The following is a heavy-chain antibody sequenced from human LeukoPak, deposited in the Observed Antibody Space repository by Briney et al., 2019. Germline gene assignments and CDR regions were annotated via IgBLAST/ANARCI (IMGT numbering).Heavy chain of an antibody. V-gene: IGHV4-30-2*01. CDR2: IYHSGST. Sequence: PSQTLSLTCAVSGGSISSGGYSWSWIRQPPGKGLEWIGYIYHSGSTYYNPSLKSRVTISVDRSKNQYSLKLSSVSAADTAVYYCARVGHPFGDIDYWGQGTLVTVSS. D-gene: IGHD3-16*01. CDR3: ARVGHPFGDIDY. CDR1: GGSISSGGYS. J-gene: IGHJ4*02.